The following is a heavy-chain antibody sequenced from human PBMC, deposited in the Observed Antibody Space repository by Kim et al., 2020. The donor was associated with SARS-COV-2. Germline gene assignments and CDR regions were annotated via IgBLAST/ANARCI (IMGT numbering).Heavy chain of an antibody. CDR1: GGSFSGYY. CDR3: ARGLGYSSSFSPTRYYYYYGMDV. Sequence: SETLSLTCAVYGGSFSGYYWSWIRQPPGKGLEWIGEINHSGSTNYNPSLKSRVTISVDTSKNQFSLKLSSVTAADTAVYYCARGLGYSSSFSPTRYYYYYGMDVWGQGTTVTVSS. V-gene: IGHV4-34*01. J-gene: IGHJ6*02. D-gene: IGHD6-6*01. CDR2: INHSGST.